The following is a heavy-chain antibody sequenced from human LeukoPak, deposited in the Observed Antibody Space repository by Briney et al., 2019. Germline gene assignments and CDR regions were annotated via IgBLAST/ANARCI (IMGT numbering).Heavy chain of an antibody. CDR2: THTSGST. V-gene: IGHV4-4*07. J-gene: IGHJ4*02. Sequence: SETLSLTCTVSGGSISSYYWSWIRQPAGKGLEWIGRTHTSGSTNYNPSLKSRVTMSVDTSKNQFSLKLSSVTAADTALYYCARNSYDSSGYYPLDYWGQGTLVTVSS. D-gene: IGHD3-22*01. CDR3: ARNSYDSSGYYPLDY. CDR1: GGSISSYY.